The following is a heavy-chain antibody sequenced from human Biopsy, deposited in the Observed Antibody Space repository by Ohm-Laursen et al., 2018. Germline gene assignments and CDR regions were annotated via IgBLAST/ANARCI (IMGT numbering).Heavy chain of an antibody. CDR1: GITVNDHY. CDR2: LHDRGVT. V-gene: IGHV3-53*01. D-gene: IGHD3-16*01. Sequence: SLRLSCSASGITVNDHYMSWARQAPGKGLEWVSSLHDRGVTYYADSVKGRFTISGDNSRNTLYLQMNGLRAEDTAVYFCQGGHLPPGQFYGVDAWGQGTTVTVSS. J-gene: IGHJ6*02. CDR3: QGGHLPPGQFYGVDA.